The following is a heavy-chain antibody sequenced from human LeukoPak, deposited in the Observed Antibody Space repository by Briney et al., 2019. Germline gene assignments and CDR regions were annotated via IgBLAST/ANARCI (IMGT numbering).Heavy chain of an antibody. Sequence: SEALSLTCTVSGGSISIGYYWGWVRQPPGKGPEWIGSIYYSGSTYYNPSLKSRVTISVDTSKNQFSLKLSSVTAADTAVYYCASYCSSTSCLRRAFDIWGQGTMVTVSS. CDR1: GGSISIGYY. CDR3: ASYCSSTSCLRRAFDI. J-gene: IGHJ3*02. D-gene: IGHD2-2*01. CDR2: IYYSGST. V-gene: IGHV4-39*01.